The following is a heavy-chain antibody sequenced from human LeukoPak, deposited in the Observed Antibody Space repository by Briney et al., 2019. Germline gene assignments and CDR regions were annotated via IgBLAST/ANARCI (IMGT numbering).Heavy chain of an antibody. V-gene: IGHV3-30-3*01. CDR3: ARDNNGDY. CDR2: ISYDGSNE. J-gene: IGHJ4*02. CDR1: GFTFSSYA. Sequence: GGSLRLSCAASGFTFSSYAMSWVRQAPGKGLEWVAVISYDGSNEYYADSAKGRFTISRDNSKNTLYLQMNNLRAEDTAVYYCARDNNGDYWGQGTLVTVSS. D-gene: IGHD1/OR15-1a*01.